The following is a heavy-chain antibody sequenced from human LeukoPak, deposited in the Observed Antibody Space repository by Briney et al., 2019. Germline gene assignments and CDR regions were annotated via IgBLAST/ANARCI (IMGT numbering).Heavy chain of an antibody. CDR2: INHSGST. CDR1: GGSISSYY. Sequence: SETLSLTCTVSGGSISSYYWNWIRQAPGKGLEWIGEINHSGSTNYNPSLKSRVTISVDTSKNQFSLKLSSVTAADTAVYYCARLLARYFDWSRLYYFDYWGQGTLVTVSS. CDR3: ARLLARYFDWSRLYYFDY. D-gene: IGHD3-9*01. J-gene: IGHJ4*02. V-gene: IGHV4-34*01.